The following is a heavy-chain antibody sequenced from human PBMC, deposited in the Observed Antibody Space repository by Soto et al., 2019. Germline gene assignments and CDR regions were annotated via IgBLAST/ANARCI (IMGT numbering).Heavy chain of an antibody. D-gene: IGHD3-3*01. CDR1: GFTFSSYG. CDR2: IWYDGSNK. Sequence: PGGSLRLSCAASGFTFSSYGMHWVRQAPGKGLEWVAVIWYDGSNKYYADSVKGRFTISRDNSKNTLYLQMNSPRAEDTAVYYCARGAIPAYYDFLATPAPNWFDPWGQGTLVTVSS. CDR3: ARGAIPAYYDFLATPAPNWFDP. V-gene: IGHV3-33*01. J-gene: IGHJ5*02.